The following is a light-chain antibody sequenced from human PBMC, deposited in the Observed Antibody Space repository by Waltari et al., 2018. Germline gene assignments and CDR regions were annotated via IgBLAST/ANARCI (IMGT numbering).Light chain of an antibody. J-gene: IGLJ2*01. Sequence: SYDLTQPPSVSVSPGQTARITCPGDALPKQYTYWYQQKPGQAPVAVIYKDSERPSGDAEQFSVSSSGTTVTLTISGVQAEDEANYYCQSADSSGKIFGGGTKLTVL. CDR1: ALPKQY. CDR3: QSADSSGKI. V-gene: IGLV3-25*03. CDR2: KDS.